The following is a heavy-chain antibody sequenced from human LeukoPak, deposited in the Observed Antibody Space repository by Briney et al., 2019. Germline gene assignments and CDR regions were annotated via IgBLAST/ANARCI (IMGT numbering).Heavy chain of an antibody. CDR2: IKSDGST. CDR3: ARAPSEIGGYYPEYFRH. J-gene: IGHJ1*01. D-gene: IGHD3-22*01. CDR1: GFTFSTYW. Sequence: GGSLRLSCAASGFTFSTYWMHWVRQAPGKGLVWVSRIKSDGSTNYADSVKGRFTISRDNAKNTVSLHMNSLRPEDTGVYYCARAPSEIGGYYPEYFRHWGQGTLVTVSS. V-gene: IGHV3-74*01.